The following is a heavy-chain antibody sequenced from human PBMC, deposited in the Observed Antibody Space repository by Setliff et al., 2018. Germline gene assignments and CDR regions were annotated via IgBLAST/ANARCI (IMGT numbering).Heavy chain of an antibody. D-gene: IGHD3-3*01. CDR3: RFWSGYYKNDY. J-gene: IGHJ4*02. Sequence: SSETLSLTCTVHGGSFSDYYWGWVRQPPGKGLEWIGEINHSGSTNYIPSLKSRLTISVDTSKNQFSLKLSSVTAADTAMYYCRFWSGYYKNDYWGQGTLVTVSS. CDR1: GGSFSDYY. V-gene: IGHV4-34*01. CDR2: INHSGST.